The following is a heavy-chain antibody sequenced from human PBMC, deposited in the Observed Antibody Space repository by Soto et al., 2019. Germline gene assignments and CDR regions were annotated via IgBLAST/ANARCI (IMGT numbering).Heavy chain of an antibody. V-gene: IGHV3-7*04. J-gene: IGHJ4*01. D-gene: IGHD3-3*01. Sequence: GGSLRLSCAVSGCALSSYWMSWVSQAPGKGLENAANRKQDGSEKYYGDSVKGRCTITRYNAKNSLDLQMNSLRAGDTAVYYCAREEYDYWSCYRRYFDFWGQGTRVTVSS. CDR3: AREEYDYWSCYRRYFDF. CDR1: GCALSSYW. CDR2: RKQDGSEK.